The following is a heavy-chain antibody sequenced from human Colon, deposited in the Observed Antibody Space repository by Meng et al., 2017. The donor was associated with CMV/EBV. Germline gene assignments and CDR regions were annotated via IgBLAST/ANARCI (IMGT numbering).Heavy chain of an antibody. CDR2: IYPGDCHT. J-gene: IGHJ5*01. V-gene: IGHV5-51*01. Sequence: GGSLRLSCRGSVHSLTNYWIGWVRQMPGKRLEWMGIIYPGDCHTRYSPSLEGHVTISADKSISTVYLRWSGLKASDTAMSYCARYTSSYGWFDSWGQGTQVTVSS. CDR1: VHSLTNYW. D-gene: IGHD2-2*01. CDR3: ARYTSSYGWFDS.